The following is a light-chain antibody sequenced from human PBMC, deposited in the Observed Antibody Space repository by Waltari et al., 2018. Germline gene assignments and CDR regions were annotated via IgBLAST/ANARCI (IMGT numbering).Light chain of an antibody. CDR1: QSVSSSY. CDR3: QQYLTSPPKLT. Sequence: ESVLTQSPGTLSLSPGERDTLSCRASQSVSSSYLAWYQQKPGQAPRLLIYGASNRATGIPDRFSGSGSGTDFTLTISRLEPEDFAVYYCQQYLTSPPKLTFGGGTKVEIK. J-gene: IGKJ4*01. V-gene: IGKV3-20*01. CDR2: GAS.